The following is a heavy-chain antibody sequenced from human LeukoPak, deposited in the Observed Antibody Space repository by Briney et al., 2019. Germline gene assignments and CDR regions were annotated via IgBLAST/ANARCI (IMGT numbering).Heavy chain of an antibody. J-gene: IGHJ4*02. CDR1: GFTFSSCE. CDR2: ISSTGSTI. V-gene: IGHV3-48*03. D-gene: IGHD3-10*01. Sequence: GGSLRLSCAAAGFTFSSCEMNWVRQAPGKGLEWVSYISSTGSTIYYADSVKGRFNISRDNAKNSLYLQMNSLRAEDTAVYYCARCYYGSGSSTFDYWGQGTLVTVSS. CDR3: ARCYYGSGSSTFDY.